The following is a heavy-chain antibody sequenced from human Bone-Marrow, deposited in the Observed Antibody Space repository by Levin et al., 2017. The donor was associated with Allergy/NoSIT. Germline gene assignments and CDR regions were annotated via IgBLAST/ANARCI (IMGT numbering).Heavy chain of an antibody. CDR2: ISGSGGST. CDR3: AKVVWEDEQQLVRIPHYYMDV. Sequence: LSLTCAASGLTFRSNAMSWVRPAPGKGLEWVSGISGSGGSTYYADSVKGRFTISRDNSKNTLYLQMNSLRAEDTAVYYCAKVVWEDEQQLVRIPHYYMDVWGKGTTVTVSS. J-gene: IGHJ6*03. V-gene: IGHV3-23*01. CDR1: GLTFRSNA. D-gene: IGHD6-13*01.